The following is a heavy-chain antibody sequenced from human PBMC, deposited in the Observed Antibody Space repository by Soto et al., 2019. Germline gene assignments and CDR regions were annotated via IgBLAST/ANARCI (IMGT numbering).Heavy chain of an antibody. J-gene: IGHJ4*02. Sequence: ASVKVSCKASGYTFTGYYMHWVRQAPGQGLEWMGWINPNSGGTNYAQKFQGRVAITRDTSVSTGFMELSRLRSDDTAVYYCARDGPVVGATDFDYWGQGTLVTVSS. D-gene: IGHD1-26*01. CDR1: GYTFTGYY. CDR2: INPNSGGT. CDR3: ARDGPVVGATDFDY. V-gene: IGHV1-2*02.